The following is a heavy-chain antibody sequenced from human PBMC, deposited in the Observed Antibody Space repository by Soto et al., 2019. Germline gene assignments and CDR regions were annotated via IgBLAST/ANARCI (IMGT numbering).Heavy chain of an antibody. D-gene: IGHD3-10*01. CDR2: IYYSGST. CDR3: ARHGSATHNGLARNWFDP. Sequence: SETLSLTCTVSGGSISSSSYYWGWIRQPPGKGLEWIGSIYYSGSTYYNPSLKSRVTISVDTSKNQFSLKLSSVTAADTAVYYCARHGSATHNGLARNWFDPWGQGTLVTVSS. CDR1: GGSISSSSYY. V-gene: IGHV4-39*01. J-gene: IGHJ5*02.